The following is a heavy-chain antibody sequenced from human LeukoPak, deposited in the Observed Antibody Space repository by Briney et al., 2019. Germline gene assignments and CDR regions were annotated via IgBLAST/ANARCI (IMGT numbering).Heavy chain of an antibody. Sequence: ASVKVSCKASGYTFTGYYMHWVRQAPGQGLEWMGWINPNSGDTNYAQKFQGRVTMTRSTSITTAYMELSSLRPEDTAVYYCVRCAVGCYYNYGIDAWGQGTTVTVSS. J-gene: IGHJ6*02. D-gene: IGHD2-8*01. V-gene: IGHV1-2*02. CDR1: GYTFTGYY. CDR2: INPNSGDT. CDR3: VRCAVGCYYNYGIDA.